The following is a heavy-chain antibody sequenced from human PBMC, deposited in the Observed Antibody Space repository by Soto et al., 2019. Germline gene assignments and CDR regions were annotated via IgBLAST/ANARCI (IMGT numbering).Heavy chain of an antibody. CDR3: ARDLGGSSSYLGY. CDR1: GYTFTGRY. V-gene: IGHV1-2*02. Sequence: SVKVSCKASGYTFTGRYIHWVRQAPGQGLEWMGWINPDYGGATYAQKFQGRVSLTRDASNSTAYMELSSLRSDDTAVYFCARDLGGSSSYLGYWGQGTPVTVSS. CDR2: INPDYGGA. D-gene: IGHD6-6*01. J-gene: IGHJ4*02.